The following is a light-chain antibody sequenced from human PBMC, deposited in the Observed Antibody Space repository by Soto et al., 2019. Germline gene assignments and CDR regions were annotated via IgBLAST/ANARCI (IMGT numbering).Light chain of an antibody. CDR2: DAS. CDR1: QSISIY. Sequence: EIVLTQSPATLSLSPGERAPLSCRASQSISIYLAWYQQKPGQAPRLLIYDASNRATGIPARFSGSGSGTDFTLTISSLDPEDFAVYYCQQRNNWPPEITFGQGTRLEIK. CDR3: QQRNNWPPEIT. V-gene: IGKV3-11*01. J-gene: IGKJ5*01.